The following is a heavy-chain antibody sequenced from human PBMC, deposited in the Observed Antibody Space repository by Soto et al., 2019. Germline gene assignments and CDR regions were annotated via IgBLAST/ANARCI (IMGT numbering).Heavy chain of an antibody. J-gene: IGHJ4*02. Sequence: ASVRVSCKASGYTFTSYAMHWVRQAPGQRLEWMGWINAGNGNTKYSQKFQGRVTITRDTSASTAYMELSSLRSEDTAVYYCARDWTGSSIFFDYSGQATLVSLS. CDR2: INAGNGNT. CDR1: GYTFTSYA. D-gene: IGHD6-6*01. CDR3: ARDWTGSSIFFDY. V-gene: IGHV1-3*01.